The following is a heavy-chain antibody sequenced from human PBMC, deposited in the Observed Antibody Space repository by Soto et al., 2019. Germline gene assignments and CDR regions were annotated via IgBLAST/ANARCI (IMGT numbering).Heavy chain of an antibody. V-gene: IGHV1-2*06. Sequence: QVQLVQSGAEVKKPGASVKISCKASGYSFTDHYIHWIRQAPGQGLEWMGRINPNNGDTNSPQKFQGRVTMTSDTSISTAYMEMSGLRSDDTALYYCAREVTYGGGSFSLGLWGQGTLVTVSS. D-gene: IGHD3-10*01. J-gene: IGHJ4*02. CDR3: AREVTYGGGSFSLGL. CDR1: GYSFTDHY. CDR2: INPNNGDT.